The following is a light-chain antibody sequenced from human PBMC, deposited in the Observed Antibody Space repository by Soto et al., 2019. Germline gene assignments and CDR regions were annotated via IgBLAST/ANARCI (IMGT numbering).Light chain of an antibody. CDR2: STN. V-gene: IGLV8-61*01. J-gene: IGLJ3*02. CDR1: SGSVSTSYY. CDR3: VLYMGSGIWV. Sequence: QTVVTQEPSFSVSPGGTVTLTCGLSSGSVSTSYYPSWYQQTPDQAPRTLIYSTNTRSSGVPDRFSGSILGNKAALTITGAQADDESDYYCVLYMGSGIWVVGGGTKLTVL.